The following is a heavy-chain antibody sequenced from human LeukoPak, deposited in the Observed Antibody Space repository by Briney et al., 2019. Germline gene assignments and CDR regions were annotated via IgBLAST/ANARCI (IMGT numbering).Heavy chain of an antibody. CDR2: ISGNSGSI. CDR1: GFTFDDYA. CDR3: AKDDYDILTGSGGFDY. V-gene: IGHV3-9*01. D-gene: IGHD3-9*01. Sequence: GGSLRLSCAASGFTFDDYAMHWVRQAPGKGLEWVSGISGNSGSIGYADSVKGRFTISRDNAKNSLYLQMNSLRAEDTALYYCAKDDYDILTGSGGFDYWGQGTLVTVSS. J-gene: IGHJ4*02.